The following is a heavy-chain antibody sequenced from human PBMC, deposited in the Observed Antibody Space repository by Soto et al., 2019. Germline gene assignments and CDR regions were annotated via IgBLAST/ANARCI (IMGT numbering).Heavy chain of an antibody. CDR1: GFSLSTSGVG. Sequence: QITLKESGPTLVKPTQTLTLTCTFSGFSLSTSGVGVGWIRQPPGKALEWLALIYWDDDKRYSPSLKSRLTITKDTSKNQVVLTMTNTDPVDTATYYCAHRRNPYGDYGGAEYFQHWGQGTLVTVSS. J-gene: IGHJ1*01. V-gene: IGHV2-5*02. CDR2: IYWDDDK. D-gene: IGHD4-17*01. CDR3: AHRRNPYGDYGGAEYFQH.